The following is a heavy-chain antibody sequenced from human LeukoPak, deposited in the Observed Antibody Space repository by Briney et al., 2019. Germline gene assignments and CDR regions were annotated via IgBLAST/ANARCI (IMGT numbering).Heavy chain of an antibody. V-gene: IGHV1-2*02. CDR3: ARVRAQWDQRDVMDV. Sequence: GASVKVSCKASGYTFTGYYMHWVRQAPGQGLEWMGWINPNSGGTNYAQKFQGRVTMTRDTSISTAYMELSRLRSDDTAVYYCARVRAQWDQRDVMDVWGKGTTVTISS. J-gene: IGHJ6*03. CDR1: GYTFTGYY. CDR2: INPNSGGT. D-gene: IGHD1-26*01.